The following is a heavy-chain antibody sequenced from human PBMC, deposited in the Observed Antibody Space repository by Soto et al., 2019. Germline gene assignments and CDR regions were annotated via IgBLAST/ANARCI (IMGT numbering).Heavy chain of an antibody. CDR2: IIPILGIA. D-gene: IGHD3-9*01. Sequence: SVKVSCKASGGTFSSYTISWVRQAPGQGLEWMGRIIPILGIANYAQKFQGRVTITADKSTSTAYMEVSSLRAEDTAVYYCANIHYYDILTGYYFPDAFDIWGQGTMVTVSS. J-gene: IGHJ3*02. V-gene: IGHV1-69*02. CDR3: ANIHYYDILTGYYFPDAFDI. CDR1: GGTFSSYT.